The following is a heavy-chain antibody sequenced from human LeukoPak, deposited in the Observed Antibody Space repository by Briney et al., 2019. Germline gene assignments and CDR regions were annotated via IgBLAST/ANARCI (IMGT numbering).Heavy chain of an antibody. CDR2: ITSGSTYI. CDR1: GFTFSHYS. D-gene: IGHD3-9*01. CDR3: ARVLSDILTGCFDH. V-gene: IGHV3-21*01. Sequence: PGGSLRLSCAASGFTFSHYSMNWVRQAPGKGLEWVSSITSGSTYIYYAESLKGRFTISRDNAKKSLYLQMNSLRAEDTAVYYCARVLSDILTGCFDHWGQGTLVTVSS. J-gene: IGHJ4*02.